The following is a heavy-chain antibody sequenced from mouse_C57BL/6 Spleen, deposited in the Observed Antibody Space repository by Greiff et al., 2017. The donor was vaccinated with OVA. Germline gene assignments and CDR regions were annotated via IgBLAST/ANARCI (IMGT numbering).Heavy chain of an antibody. V-gene: IGHV1-42*01. Sequence: VQLKQSGPELVKPGASVKISCKASGYSFTGYYMNWVKQSPEKSLEWIGEINPSTGGTTYNQKFKAKATLTVDKSSSTAYMQLKSLTSEDSAVYYCAKRGDYGSRYFYGWGTGTTVTVSS. CDR3: AKRGDYGSRYFYG. D-gene: IGHD1-1*01. CDR1: GYSFTGYY. CDR2: INPSTGGT. J-gene: IGHJ1*03.